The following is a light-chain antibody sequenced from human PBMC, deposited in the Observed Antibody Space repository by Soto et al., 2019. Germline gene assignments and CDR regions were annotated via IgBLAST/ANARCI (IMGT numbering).Light chain of an antibody. V-gene: IGKV1-39*01. J-gene: IGKJ4*01. CDR2: GAS. CDR3: QQSFSTHALT. Sequence: DIQMTQSPSSLSASVGDRVTITCRASENIATYLNWNQQKQGKAPKILIYGASSLQSGVPSRFSGSGSGTDFTLTISSLQPEDFAIYYCQQSFSTHALTFGGGPKVEIK. CDR1: ENIATY.